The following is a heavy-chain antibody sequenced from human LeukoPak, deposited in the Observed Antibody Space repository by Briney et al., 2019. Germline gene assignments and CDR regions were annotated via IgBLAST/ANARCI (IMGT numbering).Heavy chain of an antibody. CDR1: GFTFSSYA. Sequence: GGSLRLSCAASGFTFSSYAMHWVRQAPGKGLEWVAVISYDGSNKYYADSVKGRFTISRDNAKDSLFLHMTNLRGEDTAVYYCGSSGGVIAPAANLKYYVDFWGEGTTVTVSS. J-gene: IGHJ6*04. V-gene: IGHV3-30*04. CDR2: ISYDGSNK. D-gene: IGHD2-2*01. CDR3: GSSGGVIAPAANLKYYVDF.